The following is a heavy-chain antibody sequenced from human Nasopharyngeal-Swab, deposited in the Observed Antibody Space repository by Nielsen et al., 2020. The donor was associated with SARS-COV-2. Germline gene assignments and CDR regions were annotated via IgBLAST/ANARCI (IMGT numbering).Heavy chain of an antibody. D-gene: IGHD3-3*01. J-gene: IGHJ6*02. CDR3: ARDGGGIFGENYYYGMDV. V-gene: IGHV1-18*01. CDR2: ISAYNGNT. Sequence: WVRQAPGQGLEWMGWISAYNGNTNYAQKLQGRVTMTTDTSTSTAYMELRSLRSDDTAVYYCARDGGGIFGENYYYGMDVWGQGTTVTVSS.